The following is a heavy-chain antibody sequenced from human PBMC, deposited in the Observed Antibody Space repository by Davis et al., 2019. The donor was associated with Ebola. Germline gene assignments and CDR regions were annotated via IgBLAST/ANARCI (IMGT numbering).Heavy chain of an antibody. CDR1: GYTFTSYG. J-gene: IGHJ4*02. D-gene: IGHD3-16*01. V-gene: IGHV1-2*02. CDR2: ISLNSGST. Sequence: ASVKVSCKASGYTFTSYGFSWVRQAPGQGPEWMGWISLNSGSTKYSHNFQGRVTMTRDTSINTAHMELSRLTSDDTAVYYCARDDKVMHFDFWGQGTLVTVSS. CDR3: ARDDKVMHFDF.